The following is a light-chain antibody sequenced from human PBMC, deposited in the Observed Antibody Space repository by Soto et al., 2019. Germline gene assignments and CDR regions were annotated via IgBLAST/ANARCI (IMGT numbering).Light chain of an antibody. CDR3: RSYTSSSVVV. CDR2: DVS. Sequence: QSVLTQPASVSGSPGQSITISCTGTSSDVGGYNYVSWYQQHPGKAPKLMIYDVSNRPSGVSSRFSGSKSGNTASLTISGLQAEDEADYYCRSYTSSSVVVFGGGTKLTVL. J-gene: IGLJ2*01. CDR1: SSDVGGYNY. V-gene: IGLV2-14*01.